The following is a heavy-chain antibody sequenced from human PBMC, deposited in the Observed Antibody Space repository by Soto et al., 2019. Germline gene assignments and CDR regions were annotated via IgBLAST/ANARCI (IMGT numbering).Heavy chain of an antibody. CDR2: INIDGTNT. V-gene: IGHV3-74*01. Sequence: EVQLVESGGGLVQPGGSLRLSCAASEFTFSSSWMHWVRQAPGKGLVWVSRINIDGTNTDYADSVKGRFTIARDNAKNTLYLQMNSLRAEDTAVYYCARGNIAVAVRGLCDYWGQGTLVTVAS. CDR3: ARGNIAVAVRGLCDY. J-gene: IGHJ4*02. CDR1: EFTFSSSW. D-gene: IGHD6-19*01.